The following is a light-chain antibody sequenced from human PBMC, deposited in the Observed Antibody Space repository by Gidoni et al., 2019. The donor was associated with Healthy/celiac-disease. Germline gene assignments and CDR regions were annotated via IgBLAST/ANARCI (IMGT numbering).Light chain of an antibody. J-gene: IGKJ4*01. CDR1: QSVSSN. CDR2: GAS. V-gene: IGKV3-15*01. Sequence: DILLTHSPATLSVSPAERAALSCRSSQSVSSNFAWYQQNPGQAPRLLIYGASTSATGIPARFSGSGSGTEVTLTISSLQSEDFAVYYCQQYNNWAPALTFGGGTKVEIK. CDR3: QQYNNWAPALT.